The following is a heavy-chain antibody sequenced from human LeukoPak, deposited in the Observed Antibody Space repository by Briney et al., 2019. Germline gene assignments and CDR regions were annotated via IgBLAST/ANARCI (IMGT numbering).Heavy chain of an antibody. Sequence: PSETLSLTCTVSGGSISSSSYYWSWIRQPPGKGLEWIGSIYYSGSTYYNPSLKSRVTISVDTSKNQFSLKLSSVTAADTAVYYCARPVVPAAKGAFDIWGQGTMVTVSS. CDR1: GGSISSSSYY. CDR2: IYYSGST. CDR3: ARPVVPAAKGAFDI. V-gene: IGHV4-39*01. D-gene: IGHD2-2*01. J-gene: IGHJ3*02.